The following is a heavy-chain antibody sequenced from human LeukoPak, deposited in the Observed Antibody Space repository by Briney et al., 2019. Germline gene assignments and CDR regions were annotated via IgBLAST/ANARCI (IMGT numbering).Heavy chain of an antibody. CDR1: GFTVGSNY. J-gene: IGHJ4*02. CDR3: ATNIGSSGWYGGSFDY. Sequence: GGSLRLSCAASGFTVGSNYMSWVRQAPGKGLEWVAVIYSGGSTYYADSVKGRFTISRDNSKNTLYLQMNSLIAEDTAVYYCATNIGSSGWYGGSFDYWGQGTLVTVSS. V-gene: IGHV3-53*01. D-gene: IGHD6-19*01. CDR2: IYSGGST.